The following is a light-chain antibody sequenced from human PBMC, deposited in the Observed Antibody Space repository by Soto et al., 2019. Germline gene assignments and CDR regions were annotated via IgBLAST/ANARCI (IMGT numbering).Light chain of an antibody. CDR2: AAS. CDR1: QGISSY. CDR3: QQYYSFPRT. Sequence: AIRMTQSPSSFSASTGDRVTITCRASQGISSYLAWYQQNPGKAPELLIYAASTLQSGVPSRFSGSGSGTDFTLTISCLQSEDFATYYCQQYYSFPRTFGQGTKVDIK. J-gene: IGKJ1*01. V-gene: IGKV1-8*01.